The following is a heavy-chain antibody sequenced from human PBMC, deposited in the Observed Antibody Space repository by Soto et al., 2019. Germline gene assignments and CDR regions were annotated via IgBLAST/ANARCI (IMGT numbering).Heavy chain of an antibody. V-gene: IGHV3-7*04. D-gene: IGHD1-26*01. CDR3: ARDSHSARGICWELLHFLDY. Sequence: PGGSLRLSCAASGFTFSSYWMSWVRQAPGKGLEWVANIKQDGSEKYYVDSVKGRFTISRDNAKNSLYLQMNSLRAEDTAVYYCARDSHSARGICWELLHFLDYWGQGTLVTVSS. CDR1: GFTFSSYW. J-gene: IGHJ4*02. CDR2: IKQDGSEK.